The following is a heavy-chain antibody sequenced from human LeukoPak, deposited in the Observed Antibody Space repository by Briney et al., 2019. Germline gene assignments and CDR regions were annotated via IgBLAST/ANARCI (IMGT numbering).Heavy chain of an antibody. J-gene: IGHJ5*01. CDR2: ISSSGSAI. CDR3: ARESLYGSWFAS. D-gene: IGHD2-8*01. CDR1: GFTFSSSE. V-gene: IGHV3-48*03. Sequence: GGSLRLSCAASGFTFSSSEMNWVRQAPGKGLEWVSYISSSGSAIYYADSVKGRFTISRDNAKNSLYLQMNSLRTEDTAVYYCARESLYGSWFASWGQGPLVTVSS.